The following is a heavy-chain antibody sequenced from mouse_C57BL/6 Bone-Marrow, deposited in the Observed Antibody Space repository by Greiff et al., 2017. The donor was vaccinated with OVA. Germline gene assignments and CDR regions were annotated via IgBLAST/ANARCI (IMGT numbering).Heavy chain of an antibody. Sequence: DVKLVESGGGLVQSGRSLRLSCATSGFTFSDFYMEWVRQAPGKGLEWIAASRNKANDYTTEYSASVKGRFIVSRDTSQSILYLQMNALRAEDTAIYYCARASNYFYAMDYWGQGTSVTVSS. V-gene: IGHV7-1*01. CDR1: GFTFSDFY. J-gene: IGHJ4*01. CDR2: SRNKANDYTT. CDR3: ARASNYFYAMDY. D-gene: IGHD2-5*01.